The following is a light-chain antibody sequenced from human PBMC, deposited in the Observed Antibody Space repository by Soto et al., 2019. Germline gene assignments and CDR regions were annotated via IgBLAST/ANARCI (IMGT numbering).Light chain of an antibody. J-gene: IGKJ2*01. CDR1: QGISSC. CDR3: QHDNSPPYT. CDR2: TVS. V-gene: IGKV1-12*01. Sequence: DIQMTQSPSSVSASVGDRVTISCRARQGISSCLAWYQQKPGHAPKLLIYTVSSLQTGVPARFSGSGSGTDFTLTISSLQAEDVADYHCQHDNSPPYTFGQGTKLEIK.